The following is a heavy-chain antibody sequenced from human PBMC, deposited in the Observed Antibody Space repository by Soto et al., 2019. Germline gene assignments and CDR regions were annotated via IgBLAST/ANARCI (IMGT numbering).Heavy chain of an antibody. J-gene: IGHJ4*02. CDR1: GGSISSGGYS. CDR2: IYHSGST. CDR3: ASCFWSGYHV. Sequence: QLQLQESGSGLVKPSQTLSLTCAVSGGSISSGGYSWSWIRQPPGKGLEWIGYIYHSGSTYYNPSLKSRVTISVDRYKNQFFLKLSSVTAADTAVYYCASCFWSGYHVWGQGTLVTVSS. D-gene: IGHD3-3*01. V-gene: IGHV4-30-2*01.